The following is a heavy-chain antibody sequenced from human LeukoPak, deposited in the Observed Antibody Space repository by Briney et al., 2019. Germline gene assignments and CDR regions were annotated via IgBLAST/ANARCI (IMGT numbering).Heavy chain of an antibody. CDR2: IYHSGST. Sequence: PSETLSLTCTVSGGSISTYYWGWIRQPPGKGLEWIGSIYHSGSTYYNPSLKSRVTISVDTSKNQFSLKLSSVTAADTAVYYCARALAARPVDAFDIWGQGTMVTVSS. D-gene: IGHD6-6*01. CDR1: GGSISTYY. V-gene: IGHV4-38-2*02. CDR3: ARALAARPVDAFDI. J-gene: IGHJ3*02.